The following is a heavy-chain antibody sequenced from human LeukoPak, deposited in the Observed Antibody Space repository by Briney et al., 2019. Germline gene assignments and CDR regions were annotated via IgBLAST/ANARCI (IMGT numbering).Heavy chain of an antibody. Sequence: ASVKVSCKASGYTFTGYYMHWARQAPGQGLEWMGWINPNSGGTNYAQKFQGRVTMTRDTSISTAYMELSRLRSDDTAVYYCARDGFGYYDILTGYFFDYWGQGTLVTVSS. D-gene: IGHD3-9*01. J-gene: IGHJ4*02. V-gene: IGHV1-2*02. CDR1: GYTFTGYY. CDR3: ARDGFGYYDILTGYFFDY. CDR2: INPNSGGT.